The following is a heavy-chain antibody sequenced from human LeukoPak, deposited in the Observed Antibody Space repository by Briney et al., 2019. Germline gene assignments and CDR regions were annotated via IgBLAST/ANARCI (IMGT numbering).Heavy chain of an antibody. CDR2: IYYSGST. D-gene: IGHD3-10*01. Sequence: PSETLSLTCTVSGGSISSYYWSWIWQPPGKGLEWIGYIYYSGSTNYNPSLKSRVTISVDTSKNQFSLKLSSVTAADTAVYYCARDLAGGYFDLWGRGTLVTVSS. J-gene: IGHJ2*01. CDR3: ARDLAGGYFDL. CDR1: GGSISSYY. V-gene: IGHV4-59*01.